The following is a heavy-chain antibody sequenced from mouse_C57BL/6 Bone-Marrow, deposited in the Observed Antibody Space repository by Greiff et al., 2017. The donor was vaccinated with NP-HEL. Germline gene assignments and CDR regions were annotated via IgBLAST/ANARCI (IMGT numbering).Heavy chain of an antibody. CDR2: IWSGGST. Sequence: VQRVESGPGLVQPSQSLSITCTASGFSLTSYGVHWVRQSPGKGLEWLGVIWSGGSTDYNAAFISRLSISKDNSKSQVFFKMNSLQADDTAIYYCARKDDYDGAWFAYWGQGTLVTVSA. D-gene: IGHD2-4*01. CDR3: ARKDDYDGAWFAY. V-gene: IGHV2-2*01. CDR1: GFSLTSYG. J-gene: IGHJ3*01.